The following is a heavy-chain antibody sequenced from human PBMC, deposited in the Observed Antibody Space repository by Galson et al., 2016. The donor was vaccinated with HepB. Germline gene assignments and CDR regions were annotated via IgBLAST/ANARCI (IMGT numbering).Heavy chain of an antibody. V-gene: IGHV1-69*06. Sequence: SVKVSCKVSGGTFDNYAVSWVRRAPGQGLEWMGGIIPMSGAVKYAEKFKDRLTIGADRSTTTGYIELRGLAYEDSAVYYCAREGNCAGYRCFRFDYWGQGTPVTVSS. J-gene: IGHJ4*02. CDR1: GGTFDNYA. D-gene: IGHD5-18*01. CDR3: AREGNCAGYRCFRFDY. CDR2: IIPMSGAV.